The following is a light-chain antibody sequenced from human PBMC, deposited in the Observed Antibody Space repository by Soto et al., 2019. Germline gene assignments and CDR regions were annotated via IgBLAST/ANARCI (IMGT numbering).Light chain of an antibody. CDR3: GSWDSSLSAYV. CDR2: VND. CDR1: SSNIGAGSD. J-gene: IGLJ1*01. Sequence: QSVLTQPPSVSGAPGQRVTISCTGSSSNIGAGSDVHWYQQLPGEAPKLLIYVNDRRPSGVADRFSGSKSGTSATLGITGFQTGDEADYYCGSWDSSLSAYVFGTGTKVTVL. V-gene: IGLV1-40*01.